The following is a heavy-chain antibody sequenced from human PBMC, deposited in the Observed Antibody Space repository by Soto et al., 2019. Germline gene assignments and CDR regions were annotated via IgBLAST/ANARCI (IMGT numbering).Heavy chain of an antibody. CDR2: INAHNGNT. D-gene: IGHD1-1*01. CDR1: GYGFTTYG. CDR3: ARGRYGDY. V-gene: IGHV1-18*01. Sequence: QVHLVQSGAEVKKPGASVKVSCKGSGYGFTTYGITWVRQAPGQGLEWMAWINAHNGNTNYAQKLQVRATVTRDTSTSTAYMELRSLRSDDTAVYYCARGRYGDYWGQGALVTVSS. J-gene: IGHJ4*02.